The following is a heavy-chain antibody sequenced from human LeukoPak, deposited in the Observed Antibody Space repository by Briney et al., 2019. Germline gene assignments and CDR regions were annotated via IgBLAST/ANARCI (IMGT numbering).Heavy chain of an antibody. CDR3: ASRRDFWSGDTFDY. V-gene: IGHV1-2*06. CDR2: INPNSGGT. D-gene: IGHD3-3*01. Sequence: ASVKVTCKASGYTFTGYHMHWVRQAPGQGLEWMGRINPNSGGTNYAQKFQGRVTMTRDTSISTAYMELSRLRSDDTAVYYCASRRDFWSGDTFDYWGQGTLVTVSS. CDR1: GYTFTGYH. J-gene: IGHJ4*02.